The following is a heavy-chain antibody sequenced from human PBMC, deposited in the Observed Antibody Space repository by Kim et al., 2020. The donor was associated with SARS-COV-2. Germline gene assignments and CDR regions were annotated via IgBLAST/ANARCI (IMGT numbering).Heavy chain of an antibody. CDR3: AKDKRGLRLSYGMDV. CDR2: ISYDGSNK. CDR1: GFTFSSYG. Sequence: GGSLRLSCAASGFTFSSYGMHWVRQAPGKGLEWVAVISYDGSNKYFADSVKGRFTISRDNSKNTLYLQMNSLRAEDTAVYYCAKDKRGLRLSYGMDVWGQGTTVTVSS. V-gene: IGHV3-30*18. J-gene: IGHJ6*02. D-gene: IGHD2-15*01.